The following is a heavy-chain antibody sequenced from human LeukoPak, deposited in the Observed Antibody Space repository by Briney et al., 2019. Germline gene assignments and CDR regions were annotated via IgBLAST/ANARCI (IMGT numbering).Heavy chain of an antibody. CDR1: GGSFSGYY. CDR2: INHSGST. Sequence: PSETLSLTCAVYGGSFSGYYWSWIRQPPGKGLEWIGEINHSGSTYYNPSLKSRVTISVDRSKNQFSLKLSSVTAADTAVYYCARGGGYEEVDYWGQGTLVTVSS. V-gene: IGHV4-34*01. CDR3: ARGGGYEEVDY. D-gene: IGHD5-12*01. J-gene: IGHJ4*02.